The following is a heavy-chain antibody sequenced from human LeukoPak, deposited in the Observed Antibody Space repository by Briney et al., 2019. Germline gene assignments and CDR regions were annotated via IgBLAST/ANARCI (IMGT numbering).Heavy chain of an antibody. J-gene: IGHJ6*03. D-gene: IGHD6-19*01. CDR3: ARRVQLWKYYYYYYMDV. V-gene: IGHV4-34*01. CDR1: GGPFRGYY. CDR2: INHRGST. Sequence: PSETLSLTCGVYGGPFRGYYWSWIRQPPGKGLEWIGEINHRGSTNYNPSLKSRVTISVDTSKNQFSLKLSSVSAADMAEYYCARRVQLWKYYYYYYMDVWGKGTTVTVSS.